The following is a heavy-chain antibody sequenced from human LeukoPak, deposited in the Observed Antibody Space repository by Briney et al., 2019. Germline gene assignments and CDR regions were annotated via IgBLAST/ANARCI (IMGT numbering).Heavy chain of an antibody. CDR1: GFTFSAYW. CDR3: ARLWLVDY. D-gene: IGHD5-12*01. Sequence: GGSLRLSCAASGFTFSAYWMSWVRQAPGKGLEWVSSISSSSSYIYYADSVKGRFTISRDNAKNSLYLQMNSLRAEDTAVYYCARLWLVDYWGQGTLVTVSS. CDR2: ISSSSSYI. J-gene: IGHJ4*02. V-gene: IGHV3-21*01.